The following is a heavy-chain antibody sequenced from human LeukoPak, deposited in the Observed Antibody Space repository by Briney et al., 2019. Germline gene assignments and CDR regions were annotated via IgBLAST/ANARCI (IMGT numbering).Heavy chain of an antibody. V-gene: IGHV3-9*01. CDR3: AKDTVNWGLEAAAGEYYYYYYGMDV. D-gene: IGHD6-13*01. J-gene: IGHJ6*02. CDR2: ISWNSGSI. Sequence: PGRSLRLSCAATGVTFDDYAMHWVRQAPGKGLEWVSGISWNSGSIGYADSVKGRFTISRDNAKNSLYLQMNSLRAEDTALYYCAKDTVNWGLEAAAGEYYYYYYGMDVWGQGTTVTVSS. CDR1: GVTFDDYA.